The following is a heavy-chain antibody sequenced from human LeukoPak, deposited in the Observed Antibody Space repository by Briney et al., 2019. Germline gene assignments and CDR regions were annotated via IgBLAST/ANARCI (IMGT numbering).Heavy chain of an antibody. CDR1: GFAFNAYA. D-gene: IGHD1-26*01. V-gene: IGHV3-30*04. Sequence: PGRSLRLSCAASGFAFNAYAMHWVRQAPGKGLEWVAVISYDGSNKYYADSVKGRFTISRDDSSNTLYLQMNSLRADDTAVYYCARDASLSSTAVTRGSFFDYWGPGSLVTVSS. J-gene: IGHJ4*02. CDR2: ISYDGSNK. CDR3: ARDASLSSTAVTRGSFFDY.